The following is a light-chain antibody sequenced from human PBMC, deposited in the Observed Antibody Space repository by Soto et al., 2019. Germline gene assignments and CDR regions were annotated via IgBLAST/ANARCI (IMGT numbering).Light chain of an antibody. CDR2: GAS. CDR1: QSVSSSY. V-gene: IGKV3-20*01. Sequence: ESVFTQSPGTLSLSPGERATLSCRASQSVSSSYLAWYQQKPGQAPRLLIYGASTRATGIPDRFSGSGSGTDFTLTISRLEPEDFAVYYCQQYGSSPPYTFGQGTKVDI. CDR3: QQYGSSPPYT. J-gene: IGKJ2*01.